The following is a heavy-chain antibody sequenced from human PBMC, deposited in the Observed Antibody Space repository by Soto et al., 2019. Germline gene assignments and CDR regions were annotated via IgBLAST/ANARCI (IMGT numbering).Heavy chain of an antibody. V-gene: IGHV4-39*01. CDR1: GVSITTTSYY. J-gene: IGHJ4*02. CDR3: ARHGSY. Sequence: SETLSLTCTVSGVSITTTSYYWGWIRQPPGKGLEWIGSVYFSGTTYYNPSLKSRVTISVDTSKIHFSLRLSSVTAADTAIYYCARHGSYWGQGTLVTVSS. CDR2: VYFSGTT.